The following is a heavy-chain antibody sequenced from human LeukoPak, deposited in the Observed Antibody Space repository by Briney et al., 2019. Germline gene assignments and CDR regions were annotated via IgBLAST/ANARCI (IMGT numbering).Heavy chain of an antibody. CDR3: TREDW. J-gene: IGHJ4*02. D-gene: IGHD3/OR15-3a*01. CDR1: GYTFIGHY. V-gene: IGHV1-2*02. Sequence: ASVKVSCKASGYTFIGHYIFWVRQAPGQGLEWMGWINPNSGATNYAQKFQGRVTMTRDTSINTAYMELSSLILDDTAVYFCTREDWWGQGTPVTVS. CDR2: INPNSGAT.